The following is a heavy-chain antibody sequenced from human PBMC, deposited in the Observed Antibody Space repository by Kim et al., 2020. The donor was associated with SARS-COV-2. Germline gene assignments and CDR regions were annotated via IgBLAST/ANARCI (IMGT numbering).Heavy chain of an antibody. V-gene: IGHV3-48*03. D-gene: IGHD1-26*01. CDR2: IYTSGGTY. CDR3: GGLVCSTPSYYY. CDR1: GFTFISCC. Sequence: GGSLRLSCAASGFTFISCCMNWVRQAPGKGLEWVSTIYTSGGTYYEEYSVRGCSTTSKNNANKLLFLKTNSLGEEATADYYGGGLVCSTPSYYYWG. J-gene: IGHJ4*01.